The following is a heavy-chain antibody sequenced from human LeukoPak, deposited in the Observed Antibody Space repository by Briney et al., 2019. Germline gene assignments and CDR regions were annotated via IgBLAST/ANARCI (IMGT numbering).Heavy chain of an antibody. D-gene: IGHD6-13*01. Sequence: SQTLSLTCAISGDSVSSNSAAWNWIRQSPSRGLEWLGRTYYRSKWYNDYAVSVKSRIAINPDTSKNQFSLQLNSVTPEDTAVYYCAKDHGEGSSWYLDLVTFYYYYYGMDVWGQGTTVTVSS. CDR1: GDSVSSNSAA. CDR2: TYYRSKWYN. V-gene: IGHV6-1*01. J-gene: IGHJ6*02. CDR3: AKDHGEGSSWYLDLVTFYYYYYGMDV.